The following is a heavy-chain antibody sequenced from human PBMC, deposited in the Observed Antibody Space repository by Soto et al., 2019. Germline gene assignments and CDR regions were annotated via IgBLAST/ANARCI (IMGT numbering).Heavy chain of an antibody. J-gene: IGHJ4*02. CDR1: GYTFTGYY. Sequence: ASVKVSCKASGYTFTGYYMHWVRQAPGQGLEWMGWINPNRGGTNYAQKFQGWVTMTRDTSISTAYMELSRLRSDDTAVYYCARVVGLGSPVLYYWGQGNLVTVSS. CDR2: INPNRGGT. V-gene: IGHV1-2*04. CDR3: ARVVGLGSPVLYY. D-gene: IGHD2-15*01.